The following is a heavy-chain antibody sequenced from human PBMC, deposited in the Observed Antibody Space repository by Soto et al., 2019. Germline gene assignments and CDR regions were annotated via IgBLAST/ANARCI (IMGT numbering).Heavy chain of an antibody. V-gene: IGHV4-61*01. CDR2: IYYSGST. CDR1: GGSVSSGSYY. D-gene: IGHD2-15*01. J-gene: IGHJ3*02. Sequence: SETLSLTCTVSGGSVSSGSYYWSWIRQPPGKGLEWIGYIYYSGSTNYNPSLKSRVTISVDTSKNQFSLKLISVTAADTAVYYCARDWPSHSVGGAFDIWGQGTMVTVSS. CDR3: ARDWPSHSVGGAFDI.